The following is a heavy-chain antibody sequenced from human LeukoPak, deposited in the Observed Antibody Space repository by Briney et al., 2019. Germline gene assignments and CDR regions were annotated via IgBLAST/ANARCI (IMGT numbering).Heavy chain of an antibody. Sequence: SVKVSCKASGGTFSTYTFSWVRRAPGQGLEWMGRIIPILGIANYAQKFQGRVTITTDKSTNTAYMDLSSLRSEDTAVYYCARAGQLSTGAYFDYWGQGTLVTVSS. J-gene: IGHJ4*02. CDR2: IIPILGIA. D-gene: IGHD6-6*01. CDR3: ARAGQLSTGAYFDY. CDR1: GGTFSTYT. V-gene: IGHV1-69*02.